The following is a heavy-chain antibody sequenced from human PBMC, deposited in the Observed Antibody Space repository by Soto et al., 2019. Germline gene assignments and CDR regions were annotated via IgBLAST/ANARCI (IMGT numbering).Heavy chain of an antibody. Sequence: SETLSLTCAVYGGSFSGYYWSWIRQPPGKGLEWIGEINHSGSTNYNPSLKSRVTISVDTSKNQFSLKLSSVTAADTAVYYCARLHCTNGVCYSHSSGWYGAFDYRGQGTLVTVSS. CDR2: INHSGST. D-gene: IGHD2-8*01. CDR1: GGSFSGYY. V-gene: IGHV4-34*01. CDR3: ARLHCTNGVCYSHSSGWYGAFDY. J-gene: IGHJ4*02.